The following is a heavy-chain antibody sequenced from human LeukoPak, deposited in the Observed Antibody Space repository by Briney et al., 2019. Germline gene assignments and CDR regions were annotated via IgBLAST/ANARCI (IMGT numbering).Heavy chain of an antibody. D-gene: IGHD6-6*01. J-gene: IGHJ4*02. CDR2: ISGSGDAT. CDR3: AKGHFASSSFFDY. V-gene: IGHV3-23*01. Sequence: PGGSLRLSCAASKSNFAMSWVRQTADKRLEWVSAISGSGDATFYTDSVKGRFTISRDNSKNTLYLQMNNLRVEDTAVYYCAKGHFASSSFFDYWGQGTLVTVSS. CDR1: KSNFA.